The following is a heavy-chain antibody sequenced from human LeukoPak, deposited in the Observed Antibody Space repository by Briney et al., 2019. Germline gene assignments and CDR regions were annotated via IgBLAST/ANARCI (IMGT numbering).Heavy chain of an antibody. D-gene: IGHD3-3*01. Sequence: ASVRVSCRASGYTFTGYYMHWVRQAPGQGLEWVGRFNPNSGGTNYTQKFQGRVTMTRDTSISTAYMELSRLRSDDTAVYYCARGGYDFVYYYYGMDVWGQGTTVTVSS. CDR1: GYTFTGYY. J-gene: IGHJ6*02. V-gene: IGHV1-2*06. CDR3: ARGGYDFVYYYYGMDV. CDR2: FNPNSGGT.